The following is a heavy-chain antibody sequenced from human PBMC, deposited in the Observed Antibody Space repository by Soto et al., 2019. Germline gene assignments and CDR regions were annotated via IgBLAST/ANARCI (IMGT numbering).Heavy chain of an antibody. CDR1: GGSINSGAYY. V-gene: IGHV4-61*08. J-gene: IGHJ4*02. CDR3: ARRYGYYFDY. Sequence: SETLSLTCTVSGGSINSGAYYWSWIRQHPGKGLEWIGYIYYSGSTNYNPSLKSRVTISVDTSKNQLSLKLSSVTAADTAVYYCARRYGYYFDYWGQGTLVTVSS. CDR2: IYYSGST. D-gene: IGHD3-9*01.